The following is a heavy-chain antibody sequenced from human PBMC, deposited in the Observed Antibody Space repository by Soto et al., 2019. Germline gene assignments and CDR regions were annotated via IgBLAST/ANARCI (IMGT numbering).Heavy chain of an antibody. V-gene: IGHV1-18*01. Sequence: QVHLVQSGAEVKKPGASVKVSCKASGYTLTSYGFNWVRQAPGQGLEWMGWITSDNGYTKYAQQIQGRVTMTTDTSTSTAYMELRSMTSDDTAVYYCARAPAAYYYYFDYWGQGTLVTVSS. CDR3: ARAPAAYYYYFDY. CDR2: ITSDNGYT. D-gene: IGHD3-22*01. CDR1: GYTLTSYG. J-gene: IGHJ4*02.